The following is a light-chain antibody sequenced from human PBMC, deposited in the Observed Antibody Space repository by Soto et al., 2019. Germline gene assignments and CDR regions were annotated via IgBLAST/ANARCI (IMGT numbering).Light chain of an antibody. CDR3: QQYHDWPLT. Sequence: EIVMTQSPATLSVSPGERATLSCRASQSVSSNFDWYQQRPAQAPRLLIYDVSTRATGVPTRFSGSGSGTEFTLTISSLQSEDFAGYYCQQYHDWPLTFGGGTRVEIK. CDR1: QSVSSN. CDR2: DVS. J-gene: IGKJ4*01. V-gene: IGKV3D-15*01.